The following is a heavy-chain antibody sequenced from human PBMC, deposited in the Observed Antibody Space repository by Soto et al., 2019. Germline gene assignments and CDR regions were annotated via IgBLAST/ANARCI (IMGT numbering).Heavy chain of an antibody. CDR1: GFTFSSYG. J-gene: IGHJ4*02. CDR3: AKDKEQQLVRGGYFDY. D-gene: IGHD6-13*01. Sequence: QVQLVESGGGVVQPGRSLRFSCAASGFTFSSYGMHWVRQAPGKGLEWVADISYDGSNKYYADSVKGRFTISRDNSKNTLYLQMNSLRAEDTAVYYCAKDKEQQLVRGGYFDYWGQGTLVTVSS. CDR2: ISYDGSNK. V-gene: IGHV3-30*18.